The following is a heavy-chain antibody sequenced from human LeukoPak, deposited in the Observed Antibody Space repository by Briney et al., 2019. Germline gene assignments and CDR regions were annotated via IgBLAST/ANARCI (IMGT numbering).Heavy chain of an antibody. J-gene: IGHJ4*02. CDR2: IYHSGST. CDR3: ARELSSGYSYYSDY. V-gene: IGHV4-4*02. CDR1: GGSISSSNC. D-gene: IGHD3-22*01. Sequence: KPSETLSLTCAVSGGSISSSNCWSLVRQPPGKGLGWIGQIYHSGSTNYNPSLKSRVTISVETSKNQFSLKLSSVTAADTAVYYCARELSSGYSYYSDYWGQGTLDTVSS.